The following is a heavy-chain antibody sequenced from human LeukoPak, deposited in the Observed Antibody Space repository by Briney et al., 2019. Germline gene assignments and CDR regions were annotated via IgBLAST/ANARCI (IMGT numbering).Heavy chain of an antibody. D-gene: IGHD3-22*01. CDR1: GGSISSYY. CDR2: IYTSGST. V-gene: IGHV4-4*07. CDR3: ARDLPYYDSSGYPHYYYYYGMDV. J-gene: IGHJ6*02. Sequence: SETLSLTCTVSGGSISSYYWSWIRQPAGKGLEWIGRIYTSGSTNYNPSLKSRVTMSVDTSKNQFSLKLNSVTAADTAVYYCARDLPYYDSSGYPHYYYYYGMDVWGQGTTVTVSS.